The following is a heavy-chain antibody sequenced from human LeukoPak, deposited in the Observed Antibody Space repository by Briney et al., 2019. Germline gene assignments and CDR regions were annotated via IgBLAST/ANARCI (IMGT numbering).Heavy chain of an antibody. CDR2: IKQDGSEK. Sequence: GGSLRLSCTASGFTFGDYAMSWVRQAPGKGLEWVANIKQDGSEKYYVDSVKGRFTISRDNAKNSLYLQMNSLRAEDTAVYYCASFSYCSSTSCYGFYYYYGMDVWGQGTTVTVSS. CDR1: GFTFGDYA. J-gene: IGHJ6*02. V-gene: IGHV3-7*01. D-gene: IGHD2-2*01. CDR3: ASFSYCSSTSCYGFYYYYGMDV.